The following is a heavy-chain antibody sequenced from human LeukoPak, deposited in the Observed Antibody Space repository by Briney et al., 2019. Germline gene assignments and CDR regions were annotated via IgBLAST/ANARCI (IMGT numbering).Heavy chain of an antibody. J-gene: IGHJ4*02. CDR3: ARDRRDGYNLYYFDL. CDR2: IYTSGST. V-gene: IGHV4-61*02. CDR1: GGAIYSGSYY. Sequence: SETLSLTCTVSGGAIYSGSYYWSWIRQPAGKGLEWIGRIYTSGSTNYNPSLKSRVTISVDTSKNQFSLKLSSVTAADTAVYYCARDRRDGYNLYYFDLWGQGTLVTVSS. D-gene: IGHD5-24*01.